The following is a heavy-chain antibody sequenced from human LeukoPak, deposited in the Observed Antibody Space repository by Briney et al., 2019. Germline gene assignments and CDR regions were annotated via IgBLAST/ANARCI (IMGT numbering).Heavy chain of an antibody. CDR1: GFTFSSYS. Sequence: GGSLRLSSAACGFTFSSYSMNWVRQAPGKGLEWVSSISSISSYIYYADSVKGRFTVSRDNAKNSLFLQMNSLRDEDTAVYYCASDSPGYDSGSYFAYWGQGTLVTVSS. D-gene: IGHD2-15*01. J-gene: IGHJ4*02. CDR2: ISSISSYI. CDR3: ASDSPGYDSGSYFAY. V-gene: IGHV3-21*04.